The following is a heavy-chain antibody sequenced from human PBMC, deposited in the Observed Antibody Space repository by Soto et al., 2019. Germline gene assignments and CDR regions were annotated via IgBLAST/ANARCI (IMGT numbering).Heavy chain of an antibody. V-gene: IGHV3-21*01. CDR2: ISTGISYI. D-gene: IGHD3-16*02. J-gene: IGHJ5*02. CDR3: ARDLTYDYIWGSYRADRFDP. Sequence: EVQLVESGGGLVKPGGSLRLSCAASGFTFSSYTMNWVRQAPGKGLEWVSSISTGISYIYYADSVKGRFTISRDNAKNSLYLQMNSLRAEDTAVYYCARDLTYDYIWGSYRADRFDPWGQGTLVTVSS. CDR1: GFTFSSYT.